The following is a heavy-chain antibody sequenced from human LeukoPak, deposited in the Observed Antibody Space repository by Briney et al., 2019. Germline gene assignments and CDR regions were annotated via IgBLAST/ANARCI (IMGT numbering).Heavy chain of an antibody. J-gene: IGHJ6*03. CDR1: GGSISSSSYY. D-gene: IGHD4-11*01. CDR3: ARVGYSKSPDGPGQPYYYYYYMDV. Sequence: SETLSLTCTVSGGSISSSSYYWGWIRQLPGKGLEWIGSIYYSGSTYYNPSLKSRVTMSVDTSKNQFSLKLSSVTAADTAVYYCARVGYSKSPDGPGQPYYYYYYMDVWGKGTTVTVSS. CDR2: IYYSGST. V-gene: IGHV4-39*07.